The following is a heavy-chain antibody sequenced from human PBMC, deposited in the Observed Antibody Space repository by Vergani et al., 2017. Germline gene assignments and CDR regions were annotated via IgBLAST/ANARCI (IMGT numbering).Heavy chain of an antibody. CDR3: ARDRPDCSSTSCAFDY. D-gene: IGHD2-2*01. V-gene: IGHV1-69*04. J-gene: IGHJ4*02. CDR2: IIPILGIA. Sequence: QVQLVQSGAEVKNPGSSVKVSCKASGGTFSSYAISWVRQAPGQGLEWMGRIIPILGIANYAQKFQGRVTITADKSTSTAYMELSSLRSEDTAVYYCARDRPDCSSTSCAFDYWGQGTLVTVSS. CDR1: GGTFSSYA.